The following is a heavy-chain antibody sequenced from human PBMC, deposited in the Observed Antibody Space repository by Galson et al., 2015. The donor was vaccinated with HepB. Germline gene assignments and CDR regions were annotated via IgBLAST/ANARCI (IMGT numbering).Heavy chain of an antibody. CDR2: ISSNGGST. Sequence: SLRLSCAASGFTFSSYAMHWVRQAPGQGLEYVSAISSNGGSTYYADSVKGRFTISRDNSKNALYLQMSSLRAEDTAVYYCVFKRPYVDIVATPDTDAFDIRGQGTMVTVSS. CDR3: VFKRPYVDIVATPDTDAFDI. D-gene: IGHD5-12*01. V-gene: IGHV3-64D*06. J-gene: IGHJ3*02. CDR1: GFTFSSYA.